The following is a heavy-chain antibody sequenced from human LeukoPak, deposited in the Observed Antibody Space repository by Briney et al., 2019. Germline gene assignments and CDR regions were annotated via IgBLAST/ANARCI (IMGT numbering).Heavy chain of an antibody. V-gene: IGHV4-34*01. D-gene: IGHD2-8*01. CDR1: GGSFSGYY. CDR3: ARYSGCTNGVCYPGYYFDY. J-gene: IGHJ4*02. Sequence: SETLSLTCAVYGGSFSGYYWSWIRQPPGKGLEWIGEINHSGSTNYNPSLKSRVTISVDTSKNQFSLKLSSVTAAGTAVYYCARYSGCTNGVCYPGYYFDYWGQGTLVTVSS. CDR2: INHSGST.